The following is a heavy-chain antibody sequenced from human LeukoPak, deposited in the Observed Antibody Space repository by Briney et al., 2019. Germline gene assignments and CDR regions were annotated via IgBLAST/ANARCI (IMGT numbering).Heavy chain of an antibody. CDR1: GGSISSSSYY. J-gene: IGHJ4*02. V-gene: IGHV4-39*01. Sequence: PSETLYLTCTVSGGSISSSSYYWGWIRQPPGKGLEWIGSIYYSGSTYYNPTLKSRVTISVDTSKNQFSLKLSSVTAADTAVYYCARRGTVTTERFDYWGQGTLVTVSS. CDR2: IYYSGST. CDR3: ARRGTVTTERFDY. D-gene: IGHD4-11*01.